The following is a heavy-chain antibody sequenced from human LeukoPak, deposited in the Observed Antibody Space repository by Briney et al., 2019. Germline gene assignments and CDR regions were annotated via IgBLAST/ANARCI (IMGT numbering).Heavy chain of an antibody. CDR2: ISWNSGSI. CDR3: AKDIASGWYGGYYFDY. V-gene: IGHV3-9*01. CDR1: GFTFDDYA. D-gene: IGHD6-19*01. Sequence: GRSLRLSCAASGFTFDDYAMHWVRQAPGKGLEWVSGISWNSGSIGYADSVKGRFTISRDNAKNSLYLRMNSLRAEDTALYYCAKDIASGWYGGYYFDYWGRGTLVTVSS. J-gene: IGHJ4*02.